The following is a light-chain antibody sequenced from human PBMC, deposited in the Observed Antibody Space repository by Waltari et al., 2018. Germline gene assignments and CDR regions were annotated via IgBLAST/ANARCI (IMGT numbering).Light chain of an antibody. J-gene: IGKJ1*01. Sequence: DIQMTQSPSSLSASVGDRVIITCRASQGIGNDLGWYQQKRGKVPQRLIYEASTLQSGVPSMFSGSGSGTEFTLTISSLQPEDFATFYCLQYNTYPWTFGQGTKVEVK. CDR1: QGIGND. CDR3: LQYNTYPWT. V-gene: IGKV1-17*01. CDR2: EAS.